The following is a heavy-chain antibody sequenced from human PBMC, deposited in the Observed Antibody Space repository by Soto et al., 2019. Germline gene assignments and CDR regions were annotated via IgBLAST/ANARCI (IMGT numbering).Heavy chain of an antibody. CDR3: AREGPDSSSWNFYGMDV. V-gene: IGHV3-11*06. D-gene: IGHD6-13*01. Sequence: QVQFLESGGGLVKPGGSLRLSCAASGFNFSDYYMSWIRQAPGKGLEWVSCISSTSSYTHFGDSVKGRFSISRDNARNSLDLQMDRLRVEGTGVYYCAREGPDSSSWNFYGMDVGGQGTTVIVSS. CDR2: ISSTSSYT. CDR1: GFNFSDYY. J-gene: IGHJ6*02.